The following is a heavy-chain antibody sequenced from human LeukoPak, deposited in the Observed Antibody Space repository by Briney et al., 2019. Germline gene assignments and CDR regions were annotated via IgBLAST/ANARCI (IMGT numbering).Heavy chain of an antibody. CDR1: GGSISSYY. V-gene: IGHV4-59*01. CDR3: ARDIAAAGTGRGNWFDP. J-gene: IGHJ5*02. D-gene: IGHD6-13*01. CDR2: IYYSGST. Sequence: SETLSLTCTVSGGSISSYYWSWIRQPPGKGLEWIGYIYYSGSTNYNPSLKSRVTISVDTSKNQFSLKLSSVTAADTAVYYCARDIAAAGTGRGNWFDPWGQGTLVTVSS.